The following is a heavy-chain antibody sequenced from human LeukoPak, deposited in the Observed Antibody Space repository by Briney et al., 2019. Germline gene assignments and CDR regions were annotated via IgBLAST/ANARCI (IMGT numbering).Heavy chain of an antibody. Sequence: KPSETLSLTCTVSGGSISSYYWSWIRQPPGRGLEWIGYMCYRGSTNYTPSLKSRVTISVDTSKNQFSLKLSSVTAADTAVYYCASRDSSGYYFDYWGQGTLVTVSS. J-gene: IGHJ4*02. CDR1: GGSISSYY. V-gene: IGHV4-59*13. CDR2: MCYRGST. D-gene: IGHD3-22*01. CDR3: ASRDSSGYYFDY.